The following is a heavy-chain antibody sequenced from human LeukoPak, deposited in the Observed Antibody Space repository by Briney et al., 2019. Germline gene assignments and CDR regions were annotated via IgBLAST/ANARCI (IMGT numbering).Heavy chain of an antibody. V-gene: IGHV1-3*01. CDR3: ARNDFWSGFDY. CDR2: INAGNGNT. D-gene: IGHD3-3*01. CDR1: AYTFTSYA. Sequence: GASVKVSCKASAYTFTSYAMHWVRQAPGQRLEWMGWINAGNGNTKYSQKFQGRVTITRDTSASTAYMELSSLRSEDTAVYYCARNDFWSGFDYWGQGTLVTVSS. J-gene: IGHJ4*02.